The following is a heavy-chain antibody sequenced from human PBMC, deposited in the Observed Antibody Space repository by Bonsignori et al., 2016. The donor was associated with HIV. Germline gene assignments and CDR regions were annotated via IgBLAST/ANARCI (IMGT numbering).Heavy chain of an antibody. CDR3: ARSPMGRGSYWFDP. V-gene: IGHV4-34*01. CDR1: GGSFTDYF. D-gene: IGHD2-15*01. Sequence: SETLSLTCAVYGGSFTDYFWNWIRQPPGKGLEWIGEINHSGSTNYNPSLKSRVTMSVDMSKNHFSLQLSSVTAADTAVYYCARSPMGRGSYWFDPWGQGTLVTVSS. J-gene: IGHJ5*02. CDR2: INHSGST.